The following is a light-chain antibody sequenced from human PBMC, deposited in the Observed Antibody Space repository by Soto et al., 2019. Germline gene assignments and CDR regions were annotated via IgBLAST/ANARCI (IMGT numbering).Light chain of an antibody. V-gene: IGLV2-11*01. CDR2: DVS. CDR1: SNDVGIYNY. Sequence: QSALTQPRSVSGSPGQSVTISCTGTSNDVGIYNYVSWYQQHPDKAPQLMIYDVSNRPSGVPDRFSGSKSGNTASLTISGLQAEDEADYYCCSYAGTYTYVFGTGTKLTV. CDR3: CSYAGTYTYV. J-gene: IGLJ1*01.